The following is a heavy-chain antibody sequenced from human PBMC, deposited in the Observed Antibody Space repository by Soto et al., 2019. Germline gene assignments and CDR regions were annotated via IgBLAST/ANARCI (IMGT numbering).Heavy chain of an antibody. Sequence: QVQLVQSGAEVKKPGSSLKVSCKTSGVTFSTSGISWVRQGPGQGLAWMGVIIPLFGTPKYARKMQGRVSLTTEDSENTKKLAGGRLSSDDTTDYYSATVSPTICGGGNCYRLDSYFHSWGQGSQVGVSS. D-gene: IGHD2-21*01. CDR2: IIPLFGTP. V-gene: IGHV1-69*01. CDR1: GVTFSTSG. J-gene: IGHJ4*03. CDR3: ATVSPTICGGGNCYRLDSYFHS.